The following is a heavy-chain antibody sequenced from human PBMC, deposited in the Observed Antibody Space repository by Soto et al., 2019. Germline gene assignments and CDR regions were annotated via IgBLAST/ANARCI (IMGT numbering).Heavy chain of an antibody. CDR3: ARIRGLVEVWPYFDL. J-gene: IGHJ4*01. D-gene: IGHD3-16*01. V-gene: IGHV4-59*01. CDR2: ISYSGPT. CDR1: RGSITNYF. Sequence: QVQLQEGGPGLVKPSETLSLTCNVSRGSITNYFWTWIRQPPGRGLELIGYISYSGPTNYAVSLQSRVTISVDTSANQYCLRVRSVTAADTAVYYCARIRGLVEVWPYFDLWGHGARVTVSS.